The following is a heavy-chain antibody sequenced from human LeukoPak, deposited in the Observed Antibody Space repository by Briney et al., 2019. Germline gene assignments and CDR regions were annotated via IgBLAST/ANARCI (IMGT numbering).Heavy chain of an antibody. V-gene: IGHV4-59*08. J-gene: IGHJ3*02. Sequence: SETLSLTCTVSGGSISGYYWSWIRQPPEKGLEWIGYIYYSGSTNYNPSLKSRVTISVDTSKNQFSLEVTSVTAADTAVYYCARRYSPYSNTHRDAFDIWGQGTMVTVSS. D-gene: IGHD6-13*01. CDR1: GGSISGYY. CDR2: IYYSGST. CDR3: ARRYSPYSNTHRDAFDI.